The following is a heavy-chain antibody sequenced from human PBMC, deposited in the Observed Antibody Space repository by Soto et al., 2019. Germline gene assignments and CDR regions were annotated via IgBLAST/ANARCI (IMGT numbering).Heavy chain of an antibody. CDR2: IFHSGST. V-gene: IGHV4-4*02. CDR3: ARGDFWSGSDY. Sequence: SETLSLTCDVSGDSISNNYWWTWVRQFPGEGLQWIGEIFHSGSTNYSPPLKNRVNTSVDKSNNRFSLMLSSVTAADTAVYYCARGDFWSGSDYWGQGIQVT. D-gene: IGHD3-3*01. J-gene: IGHJ4*02. CDR1: GDSISNNYW.